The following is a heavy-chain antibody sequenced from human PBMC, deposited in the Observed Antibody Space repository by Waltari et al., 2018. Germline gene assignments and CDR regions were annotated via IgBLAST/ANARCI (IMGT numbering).Heavy chain of an antibody. CDR2: INPNSGGT. CDR3: ARDGQYGDYGYYFDS. V-gene: IGHV1-2*02. Sequence: QVQLVQSGAEVKKPGASVTVSCKASGYTFTAYYIHWVRQAPGQGLEWMGWINPNSGGTNYAQKFQGRVTMTRDTSISTAYMELSRLRSDDTAVFYCARDGQYGDYGYYFDSWGQGTLVAVSS. CDR1: GYTFTAYY. D-gene: IGHD4-17*01. J-gene: IGHJ4*02.